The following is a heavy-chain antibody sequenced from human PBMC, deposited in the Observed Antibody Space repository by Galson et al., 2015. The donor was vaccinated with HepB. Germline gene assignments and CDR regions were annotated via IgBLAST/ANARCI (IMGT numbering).Heavy chain of an antibody. CDR2: ISSSSSTV. CDR3: ARGRYYDSSGYYFRYFDL. Sequence: SLRLSCAASGFTFSSYSMNWVRQAPGKGLERVSYISSSSSTVYYADSVKGRFTISRDNAKNSLYLQMNSLRAEDTAVYYCARGRYYDSSGYYFRYFDLWGRGTLVTVSS. D-gene: IGHD3-22*01. V-gene: IGHV3-48*01. J-gene: IGHJ2*01. CDR1: GFTFSSYS.